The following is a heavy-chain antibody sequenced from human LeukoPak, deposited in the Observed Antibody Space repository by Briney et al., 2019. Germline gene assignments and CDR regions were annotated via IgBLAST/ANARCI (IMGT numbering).Heavy chain of an antibody. D-gene: IGHD2-2*01. V-gene: IGHV4-4*07. J-gene: IGHJ5*02. CDR1: GGSINNYY. Sequence: SETLSLTCTVSGGSINNYYWSWIRQPAGKGLEWIGRIYTRGSTYYNPSLKSRVTISVDTSKNQFSLKLSSVTAADTAVYYCARVPLGYCSSTSCLGFDPWGQGTLVTVSS. CDR3: ARVPLGYCSSTSCLGFDP. CDR2: IYTRGST.